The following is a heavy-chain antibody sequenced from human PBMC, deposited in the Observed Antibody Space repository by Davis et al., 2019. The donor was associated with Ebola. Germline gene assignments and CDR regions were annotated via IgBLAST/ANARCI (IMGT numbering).Heavy chain of an antibody. Sequence: PSETLSLTCTVSGASINDATYYWSWIRQPPGERPEWLVYMYYNGNTNYNPSLKSRVVMSLDTSKNQFSLKLRSVTAADTAIYYCARSGWLQLDFDYWGQGALVTVSS. J-gene: IGHJ4*02. CDR2: MYYNGNT. CDR3: ARSGWLQLDFDY. D-gene: IGHD5-24*01. V-gene: IGHV4-61*01. CDR1: GASINDATYY.